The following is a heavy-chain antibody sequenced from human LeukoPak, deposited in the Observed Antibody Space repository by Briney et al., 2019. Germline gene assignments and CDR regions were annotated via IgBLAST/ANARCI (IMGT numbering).Heavy chain of an antibody. D-gene: IGHD3-10*01. V-gene: IGHV1-8*01. J-gene: IGHJ3*02. Sequence: ASVKVSCKASGYTFTSYDINWVRQATGQGLEWMGWMNPNSANTGYAQRFQGRVTMTRNTSISTAYMEVSSLRSEDTAVYYCATNGRVRGVIRDHDAFDIWGQGTMVTVSS. CDR2: MNPNSANT. CDR1: GYTFTSYD. CDR3: ATNGRVRGVIRDHDAFDI.